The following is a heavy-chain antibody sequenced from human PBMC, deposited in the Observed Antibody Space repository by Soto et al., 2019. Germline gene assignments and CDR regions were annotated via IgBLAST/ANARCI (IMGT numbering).Heavy chain of an antibody. CDR2: IIPIFGTA. CDR1: GGTFSSYA. V-gene: IGHV1-69*13. CDR3: ARDGVVVAAFDI. Sequence: SVKVSCKASGGTFSSYAISWVRQAPGQGLEWMGGIIPIFGTANYAQKFQGRVTITADESTSTAYMELSSLRSEDTAVYYCARDGVVVAAFDIWGQGTMVTVSS. J-gene: IGHJ3*02. D-gene: IGHD2-15*01.